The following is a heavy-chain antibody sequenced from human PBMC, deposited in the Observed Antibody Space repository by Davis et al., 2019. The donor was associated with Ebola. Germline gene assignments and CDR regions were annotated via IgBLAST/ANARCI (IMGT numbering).Heavy chain of an antibody. J-gene: IGHJ4*02. V-gene: IGHV1-18*01. CDR2: ISAYNGNT. CDR3: ARGIAVAGGFDY. D-gene: IGHD6-19*01. Sequence: ASVKVSCKASGYTFTSYAISWVRQAPGQGLEWMGWISAYNGNTNYAQKLQGRVTITRDTSASTAYMELSSLRSEDTAVYYCARGIAVAGGFDYWGQGTLVTVSS. CDR1: GYTFTSYA.